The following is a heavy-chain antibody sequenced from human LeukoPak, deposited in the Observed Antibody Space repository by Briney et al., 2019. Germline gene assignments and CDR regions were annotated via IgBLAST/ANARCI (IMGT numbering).Heavy chain of an antibody. Sequence: ASVKVSCKASGYTFTSYYMHWVRQAPGQGLEWMGIINPSGGSTSYAQKFQGRVTITADESTSAAYMELSSLRSEDTAVYYCARVRYYDSSGYPYHTLNWFDPWGQGTLVTVSS. J-gene: IGHJ5*02. D-gene: IGHD3-22*01. CDR3: ARVRYYDSSGYPYHTLNWFDP. V-gene: IGHV1-46*01. CDR1: GYTFTSYY. CDR2: INPSGGST.